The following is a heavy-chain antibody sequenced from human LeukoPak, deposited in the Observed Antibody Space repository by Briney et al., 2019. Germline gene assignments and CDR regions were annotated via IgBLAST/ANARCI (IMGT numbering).Heavy chain of an antibody. Sequence: SQTLSLTCTVSGGSISNGDYFWSWIRQPAGKGLEWIGRMSISGSSNYNPSLKSRVTISADTSKNQFLLKFNSVTAADTAMYYCAADPLWSAGAYWGQGTLVTVSS. CDR1: GGSISNGDYF. CDR3: AADPLWSAGAY. V-gene: IGHV4-61*02. D-gene: IGHD3-10*01. CDR2: MSISGSS. J-gene: IGHJ4*02.